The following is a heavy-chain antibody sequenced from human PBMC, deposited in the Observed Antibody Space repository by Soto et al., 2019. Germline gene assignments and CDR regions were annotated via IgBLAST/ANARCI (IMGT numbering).Heavy chain of an antibody. J-gene: IGHJ3*02. Sequence: SQTLSLTCAISGDSVSSNSAAWNWIRQSPSRVLEWLGRTYYRSNWYNDYAVSVKSRITINPDTSKKQFSLQLNSVTPEDTAVYYCARGTGDRGAFDIWGQGTMVTVSS. V-gene: IGHV6-1*01. CDR2: TYYRSNWYN. D-gene: IGHD7-27*01. CDR1: GDSVSSNSAA. CDR3: ARGTGDRGAFDI.